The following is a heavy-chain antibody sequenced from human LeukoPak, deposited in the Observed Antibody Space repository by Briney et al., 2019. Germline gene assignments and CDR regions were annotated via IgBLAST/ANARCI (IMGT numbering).Heavy chain of an antibody. Sequence: GGSLRLSCAASGFTFSSYAMSWVRQAPGKGLEWVSAISGSGGSTYYADSVKGRFTISRDNSKNTLYLQMNSLRAEDTAVYYCAKDPREATITQQSYKGYWGQGTLVTVSS. CDR1: GFTFSSYA. V-gene: IGHV3-23*01. J-gene: IGHJ4*02. CDR3: AKDPREATITQQSYKGY. CDR2: ISGSGGST. D-gene: IGHD1-14*01.